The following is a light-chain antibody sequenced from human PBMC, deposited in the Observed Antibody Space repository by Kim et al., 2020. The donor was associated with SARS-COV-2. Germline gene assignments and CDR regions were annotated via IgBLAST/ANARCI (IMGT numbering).Light chain of an antibody. CDR2: EDT. CDR1: KLGDKY. V-gene: IGLV3-1*01. J-gene: IGLJ2*01. Sequence: SYVLTQPPSVSVSPGQTASITCSGDKLGDKYAYWYQQKPGQSPVLVIYEDTKRPSGIPERFSASNSENTATLTISATQAIDEADYYCQAWGSRTVVFGGGTQLTVL. CDR3: QAWGSRTVV.